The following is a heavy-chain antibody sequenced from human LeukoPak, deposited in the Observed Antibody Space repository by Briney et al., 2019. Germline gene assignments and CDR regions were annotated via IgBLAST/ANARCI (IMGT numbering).Heavy chain of an antibody. V-gene: IGHV4-61*02. J-gene: IGHJ4*02. D-gene: IGHD4-17*01. Sequence: SETLSLTCTVSGGSISSGSYYWRWLRQPAGKGLEWIGRIYTSGSTNYNPSLKIRVTISVDTSKNQFSLKLSSVTAADTAVYYCARDLYGDYVDYWGQGTLVTVSS. CDR3: ARDLYGDYVDY. CDR2: IYTSGST. CDR1: GGSISSGSYY.